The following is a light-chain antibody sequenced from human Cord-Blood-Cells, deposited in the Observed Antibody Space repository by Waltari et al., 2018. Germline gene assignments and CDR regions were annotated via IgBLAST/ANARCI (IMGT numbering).Light chain of an antibody. V-gene: IGLV2-11*01. Sequence: QSALTQPRSASGSPGPSVTISCTGTSRDVGGYNYFSWYQQHPGKAPKLMIYDVSKRPSGVPDRFSGSKSGNTTSLTISGLQAEDEADYYCCSYAGSYTLVFGGGTKLTVL. CDR1: SRDVGGYNY. CDR2: DVS. CDR3: CSYAGSYTLV. J-gene: IGLJ2*01.